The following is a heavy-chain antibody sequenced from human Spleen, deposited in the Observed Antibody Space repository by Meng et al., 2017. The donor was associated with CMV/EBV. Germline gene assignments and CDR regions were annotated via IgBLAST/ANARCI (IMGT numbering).Heavy chain of an antibody. CDR2: ISAYNGNK. D-gene: IGHD3-16*01. V-gene: IGHV1-18*01. CDR3: ARDSYTSLDY. Sequence: VQLVQSGAEGKKHGASVKVSCKPSGYTFTSYELPWVRQAPGQGLEWMGWISAYNGNKHYAQKFQGRVTMTTDTSTSTAYMELRSLRSDDTAVYYCARDSYTSLDYWGQGILVTVSS. CDR1: GYTFTSYE. J-gene: IGHJ4*02.